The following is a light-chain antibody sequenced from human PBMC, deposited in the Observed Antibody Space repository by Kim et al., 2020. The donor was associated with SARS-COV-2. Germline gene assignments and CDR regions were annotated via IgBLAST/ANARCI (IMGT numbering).Light chain of an antibody. Sequence: LSPGERATLSCRASQSVSSSYLAWYQRKPGQALRLLIYGTFTRATGIPDRFSGSGSGTDFTLTISRLEPEDSAVYYCQQYDNLVTYGGGTKVDIK. CDR2: GTF. V-gene: IGKV3-20*01. CDR1: QSVSSSY. J-gene: IGKJ4*01. CDR3: QQYDNLVT.